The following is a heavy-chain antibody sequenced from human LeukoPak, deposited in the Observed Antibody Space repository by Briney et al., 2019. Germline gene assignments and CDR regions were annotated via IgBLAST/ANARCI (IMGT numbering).Heavy chain of an antibody. CDR1: GGSISSSSYY. Sequence: SETLSLTCTVSGGSISSSSYYWGWIRQPPGKGLEWIGSIYRSGSTYYNPSLKSRVTISVDTSKNQFSLKLSSVTAADTAVYYCARQAIFGVVIDPWGQGTLVTVSS. D-gene: IGHD3-3*01. J-gene: IGHJ5*02. V-gene: IGHV4-39*01. CDR2: IYRSGST. CDR3: ARQAIFGVVIDP.